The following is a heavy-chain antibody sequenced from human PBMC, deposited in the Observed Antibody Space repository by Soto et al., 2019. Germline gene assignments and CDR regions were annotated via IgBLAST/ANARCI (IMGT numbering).Heavy chain of an antibody. CDR3: ARGSRSSGWVGTGDY. V-gene: IGHV1-18*01. J-gene: IGHJ4*02. D-gene: IGHD6-19*01. CDR2: ISGNNGNT. CDR1: GYTFTTYG. Sequence: QVQLVQSGAEVKKPGASVKVSCKASGYTFTTYGISWVRQAPGQGLEWMGWISGNNGNTNYAQNLQGRVTMTADTSTSTAYMELRSLRSDDKAVYYCARGSRSSGWVGTGDYWGQGTLVTVSS.